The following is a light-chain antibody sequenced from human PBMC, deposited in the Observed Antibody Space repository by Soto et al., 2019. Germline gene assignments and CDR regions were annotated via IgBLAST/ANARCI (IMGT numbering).Light chain of an antibody. V-gene: IGKV3-11*01. Sequence: EIVMTQSPATLSVSPGERATLSCRASQSVSSNLAWYQQKPGQAPRLLIYDASDRAADIPATFSGSGSGTDFTLTISSLEPEDFAVYYCQHRSDWPPITFGPGTRLEIK. CDR3: QHRSDWPPIT. J-gene: IGKJ5*01. CDR2: DAS. CDR1: QSVSSN.